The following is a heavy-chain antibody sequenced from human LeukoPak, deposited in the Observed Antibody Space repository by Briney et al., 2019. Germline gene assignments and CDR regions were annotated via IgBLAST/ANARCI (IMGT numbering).Heavy chain of an antibody. CDR3: AALSYSSSLDDAFDI. CDR2: INPNSGGT. CDR1: GYTFTGYY. Sequence: GASVKVSCKASGYTFTGYYMHWVRQAPGQGLEWMGWINPNSGGTNYAQKFQGRVTITRDTSASTAYMELSSLRSEDTAVYYCAALSYSSSLDDAFDIWGQGTMVTVSS. V-gene: IGHV1-2*02. D-gene: IGHD6-13*01. J-gene: IGHJ3*02.